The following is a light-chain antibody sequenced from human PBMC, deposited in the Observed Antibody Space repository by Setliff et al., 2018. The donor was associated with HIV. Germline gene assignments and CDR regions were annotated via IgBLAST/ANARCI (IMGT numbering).Light chain of an antibody. CDR3: SSYTGSNTLVVL. V-gene: IGLV2-14*01. Sequence: QSALTQPASVSGSPGQSITTACTGTRSDVGGYNYVSWYQQHPGKAPKLMIYEVTDRPSGVSDRFSGSKPGNTASLTISGLQAEDEADYYCSSYTGSNTLVVLFGGGTK. J-gene: IGLJ2*01. CDR1: RSDVGGYNY. CDR2: EVT.